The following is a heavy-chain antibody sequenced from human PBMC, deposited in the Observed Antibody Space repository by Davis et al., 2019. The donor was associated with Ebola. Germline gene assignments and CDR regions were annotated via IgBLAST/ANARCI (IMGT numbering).Heavy chain of an antibody. Sequence: MPGGSLRLSCAVYGGSFSGYYWSWIRQPPGKGLEWIGEINHSGSTNYNPSLKSRVTISVDTSKNQFSLKLSSVTAAATAVYYCASHYCSGGSCYFDSWGQGILVTVSS. J-gene: IGHJ4*02. CDR2: INHSGST. CDR3: ASHYCSGGSCYFDS. V-gene: IGHV4-34*01. D-gene: IGHD2-15*01. CDR1: GGSFSGYY.